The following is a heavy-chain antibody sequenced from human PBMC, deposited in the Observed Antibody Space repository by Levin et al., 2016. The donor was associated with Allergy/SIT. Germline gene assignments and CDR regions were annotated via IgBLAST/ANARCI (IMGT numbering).Heavy chain of an antibody. Sequence: WIRQPPGKGLEWVAVISYDGSNKYYADSVKGRFTISRDNSKNTLYLQMNSLRAEDTAVYYCAKARYWYSSSWYEAYGMDVWGQGTTVTVSS. CDR3: AKARYWYSSSWYEAYGMDV. J-gene: IGHJ6*02. CDR2: ISYDGSNK. D-gene: IGHD6-13*01. V-gene: IGHV3-30*18.